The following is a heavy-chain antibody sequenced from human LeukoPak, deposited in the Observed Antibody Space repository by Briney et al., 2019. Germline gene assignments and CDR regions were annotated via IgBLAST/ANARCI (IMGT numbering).Heavy chain of an antibody. J-gene: IGHJ6*03. CDR1: GYIFTSYW. D-gene: IGHD3-10*01. CDR3: ARQLDYYGSGSPYMDV. V-gene: IGHV5-51*01. Sequence: KRGESLKISCKGAGYIFTSYWIGWGRQMPGKGLEWRGIFYPGDSDTRYSPSFQGQVTISTDKSISTAYLQWSSLKASDTAMYYCARQLDYYGSGSPYMDVWGKGTTVTVSS. CDR2: FYPGDSDT.